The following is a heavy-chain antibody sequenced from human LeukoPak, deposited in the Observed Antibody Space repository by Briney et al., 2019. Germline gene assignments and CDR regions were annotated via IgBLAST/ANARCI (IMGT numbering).Heavy chain of an antibody. V-gene: IGHV3-30*04. J-gene: IGHJ4*02. CDR3: AADYGDYVSPSD. CDR2: SSYDGTNK. D-gene: IGHD4-17*01. CDR1: GFNFRDSA. Sequence: PGTSLRISCAASGFNFRDSAMHWVRQPPGKGLEGVAVSSYDGTNKYNADSVNGRFTISRDNSKNTLFLQMNNLRLEDTAVYYCAADYGDYVSPSDWGQGTLVTVSS.